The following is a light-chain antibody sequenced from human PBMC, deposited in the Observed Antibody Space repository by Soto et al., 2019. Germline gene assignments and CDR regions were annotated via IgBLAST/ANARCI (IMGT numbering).Light chain of an antibody. CDR2: GAS. V-gene: IGKV3D-15*01. CDR3: QQRSNWPLIT. CDR1: QSVSSN. J-gene: IGKJ5*01. Sequence: EIVMTQSPATLSVSPGERATLSCRASQSVSSNLAWYQQKPGQAPRLLIYGASTRATGIPDRFSGSGSGTDFTLTISRLEPDDFAVYYCQQRSNWPLITFGQGTRLEIK.